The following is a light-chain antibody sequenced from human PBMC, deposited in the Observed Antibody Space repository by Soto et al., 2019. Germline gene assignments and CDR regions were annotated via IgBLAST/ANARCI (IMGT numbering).Light chain of an antibody. CDR3: QQANSFLLT. Sequence: DIQMTQSPPTLSASVGDRVTVTCRARQSISSLLAWYQQKPGKAPKLLIYAASSLQSGVPSRFSGSGSGTDFTLTISSLQPEYFATYYCQQANSFLLTFGGGTKVDI. CDR1: QSISSL. CDR2: AAS. J-gene: IGKJ4*01. V-gene: IGKV1-12*01.